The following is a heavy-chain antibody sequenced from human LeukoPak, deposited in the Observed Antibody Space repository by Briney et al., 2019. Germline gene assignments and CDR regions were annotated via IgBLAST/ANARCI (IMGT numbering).Heavy chain of an antibody. Sequence: GGSLRLSCAASGFTFSGYWMSWVRQAPGKGLEWVVNINQDGSIIHYVDSAKGRFTISRDNAKNSLYLQMNYLRAEDTALYYCATSDDSSGSDWGQGTLVTVSS. J-gene: IGHJ4*02. D-gene: IGHD3-22*01. CDR3: ATSDDSSGSD. CDR1: GFTFSGYW. V-gene: IGHV3-7*01. CDR2: INQDGSII.